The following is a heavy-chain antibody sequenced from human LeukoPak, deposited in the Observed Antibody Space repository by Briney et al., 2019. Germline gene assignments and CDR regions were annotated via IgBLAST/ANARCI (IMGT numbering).Heavy chain of an antibody. D-gene: IGHD2-2*01. V-gene: IGHV4-59*12. CDR2: IYYSGST. CDR3: ARNPALGMDV. J-gene: IGHJ6*02. CDR1: GGSISSYY. Sequence: PSETLSLTCTVSGGSISSYYWSWIRQPPGKGLEWIGYIYYSGSTNYNPSLKSRVTISVDTSKNQFSLKLSSVTAADTAVYYCARNPALGMDVWGQGTTVTVSS.